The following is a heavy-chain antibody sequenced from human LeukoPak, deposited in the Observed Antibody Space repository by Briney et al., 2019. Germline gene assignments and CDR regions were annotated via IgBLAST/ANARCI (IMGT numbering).Heavy chain of an antibody. CDR3: ARGGFEQLAH. Sequence: PGRSLRLSCAASGFTFSSYAMHWVRQAPGKGLEWVAVISYDGSNKYYADFVKGRFAISRDNSKNTLYLQMNSLRAEDTAVYYCARGGFEQLAHWGQGTLVTVSS. V-gene: IGHV3-30*09. CDR2: ISYDGSNK. J-gene: IGHJ5*02. CDR1: GFTFSSYA. D-gene: IGHD6-13*01.